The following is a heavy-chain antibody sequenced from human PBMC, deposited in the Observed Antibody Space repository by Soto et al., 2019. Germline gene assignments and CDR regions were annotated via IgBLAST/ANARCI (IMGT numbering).Heavy chain of an antibody. J-gene: IGHJ1*01. CDR2: IVPIFGTA. V-gene: IGHV1-69*01. D-gene: IGHD6-13*01. Sequence: QVQLVQSGAEVKKPGSSVKVSCKASGGTFSSYAISWVRQAPGQGLEWMGGIVPIFGTANYAQKFQGRVTITEDESTSTAYMELSSLRSEDTAVYYCARGNKAAAGTGYFQHWGQGTLVTVSS. CDR3: ARGNKAAAGTGYFQH. CDR1: GGTFSSYA.